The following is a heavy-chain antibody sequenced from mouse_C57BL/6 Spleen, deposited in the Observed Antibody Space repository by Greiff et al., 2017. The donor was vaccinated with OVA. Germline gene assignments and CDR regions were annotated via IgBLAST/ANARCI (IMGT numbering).Heavy chain of an antibody. D-gene: IGHD1-1*01. CDR2: IDPEGGDT. J-gene: IGHJ2*01. V-gene: IGHV14-1*01. Sequence: EVQLQQSGAELVRPGASVKLSCTASGFNIKDYYMHWVKQRPEQGLEWIGRIDPEGGDTEYAPKFQGKATMTADTSSYTAYLRLSSLTSKDTAVYYCTTEYYNGSSYGYWGQGTTLTVSS. CDR3: TTEYYNGSSYGY. CDR1: GFNIKDYY.